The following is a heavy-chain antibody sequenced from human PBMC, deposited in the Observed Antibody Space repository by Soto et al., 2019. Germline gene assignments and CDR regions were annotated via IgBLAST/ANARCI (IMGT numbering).Heavy chain of an antibody. D-gene: IGHD2-21*01. V-gene: IGHV4-4*02. CDR3: AREKKVVMATQAFDI. CDR1: GGSINSDNW. Sequence: PSETLSLTCTVSGGSINSDNWWNWVRQAPGKGLEWIGEIYHSGTSNNNPSLKGRVTMSVDTSKNQFSLNLNSVTAADTAMYYCAREKKVVMATQAFDIWGQGTMVTVS. J-gene: IGHJ3*02. CDR2: IYHSGTS.